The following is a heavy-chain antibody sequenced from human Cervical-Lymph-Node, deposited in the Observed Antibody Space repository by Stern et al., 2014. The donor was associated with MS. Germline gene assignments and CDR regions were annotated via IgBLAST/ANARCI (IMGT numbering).Heavy chain of an antibody. V-gene: IGHV3-30*18. D-gene: IGHD2-21*01. J-gene: IGHJ6*02. Sequence: VQLVESGGGVVQPGKSLRLSCAAAGFSFSSHVMYWVRQAPGKGLEWVAGISYDGTNEYYADPVNGRFTISRDNSKNTLFLQMNSLRAEDTAVYYCAKEGAVLVKSYGLDVWGQGTTVTVS. CDR1: GFSFSSHV. CDR3: AKEGAVLVKSYGLDV. CDR2: ISYDGTNE.